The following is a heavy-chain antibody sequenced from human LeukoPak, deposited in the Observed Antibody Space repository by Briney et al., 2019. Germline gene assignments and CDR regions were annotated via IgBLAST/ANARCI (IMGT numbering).Heavy chain of an antibody. Sequence: SETLSLTCSVAGGFISSYYWRWLRQPPGKGVEWIGYTHYSGNTNYNPSLNSPVTISVDTSKNQFSLKLSSVTAADSAVYYCARVSDLYFLWGQGTLVTVSS. D-gene: IGHD6-19*01. CDR1: GGFISSYY. CDR2: THYSGNT. V-gene: IGHV4-59*08. CDR3: ARVSDLYFL. J-gene: IGHJ4*02.